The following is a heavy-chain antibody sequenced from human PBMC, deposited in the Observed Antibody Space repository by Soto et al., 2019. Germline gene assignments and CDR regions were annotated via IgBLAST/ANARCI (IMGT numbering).Heavy chain of an antibody. CDR1: GGTITSDDYH. CDR2: IYYSGT. D-gene: IGHD2-15*01. Sequence: SETLSLTCTVSGGTITSDDYHWTWIRQPPGKGLEWIGFIYYSGTHYNPSLRGRVTISVDTSKNEFSLKLSSVTAADTAVYYCARDLAYCASGSCYAKWGSWGQGTLVTVSS. V-gene: IGHV4-30-4*01. J-gene: IGHJ4*02. CDR3: ARDLAYCASGSCYAKWGS.